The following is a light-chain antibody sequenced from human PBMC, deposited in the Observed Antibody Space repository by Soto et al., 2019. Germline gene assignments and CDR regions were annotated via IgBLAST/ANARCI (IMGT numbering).Light chain of an antibody. V-gene: IGKV3-20*01. CDR3: HQYDSTSSSWT. CDR1: QSVRSSY. J-gene: IGKJ1*01. CDR2: AAS. Sequence: DIVLTQSPGTLSLSPGGRATLSCRASQSVRSSYLAWYQQKPGQAPRLLIYAASSRATGIPDRFSGSGSGTDFTPTISRLEPEDFAVYFCHQYDSTSSSWTFGQGTKVDIK.